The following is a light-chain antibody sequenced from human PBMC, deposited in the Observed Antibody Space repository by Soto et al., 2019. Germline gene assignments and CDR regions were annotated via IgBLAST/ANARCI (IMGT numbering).Light chain of an antibody. V-gene: IGKV3-20*01. CDR3: HHYGRSSSWT. CDR2: GAS. CDR1: QPGSNNN. J-gene: IGKJ1*01. Sequence: DIVLTQSPGTLSLSPGERATLSCRASQPGSNNNLAWYQQQPGQAPRLLIYGASSRATGIPDRFSGSGSGTDFTLTVNRLEPEDFAVYYCHHYGRSSSWTFGQGTKVDIK.